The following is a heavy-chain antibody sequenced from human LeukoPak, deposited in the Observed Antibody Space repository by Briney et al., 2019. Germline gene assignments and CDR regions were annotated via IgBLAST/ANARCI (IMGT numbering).Heavy chain of an antibody. CDR2: IYYSGST. Sequence: PSETLSLTCTVSGGSISSYYWSWIRQPPGKGLEWIGYIYYSGSTNYNPSLKSRVTISVDTSKNQFSLKLSSVTAADTAVYYCARDPGRDDNSGVADDAFDIWGQGTMVTVSS. J-gene: IGHJ3*02. D-gene: IGHD3-3*01. CDR3: ARDPGRDDNSGVADDAFDI. V-gene: IGHV4-59*01. CDR1: GGSISSYY.